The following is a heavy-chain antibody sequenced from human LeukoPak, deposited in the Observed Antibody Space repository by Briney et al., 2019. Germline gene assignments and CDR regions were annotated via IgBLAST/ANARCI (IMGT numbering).Heavy chain of an antibody. CDR1: GYTFTSYA. D-gene: IGHD6-13*01. CDR2: INAGNGNT. J-gene: IGHJ4*02. V-gene: IGHV1-3*01. Sequence: ASVKVSCKASGYTFTSYAMHWVRQAPGQRLEWMGWINAGNGNTKYSQKFQGRVTITRDTSASTAYMELSSLRSEDTAVYYCARDTLGSSSFPFFDYWGQGTLVTVSS. CDR3: ARDTLGSSSFPFFDY.